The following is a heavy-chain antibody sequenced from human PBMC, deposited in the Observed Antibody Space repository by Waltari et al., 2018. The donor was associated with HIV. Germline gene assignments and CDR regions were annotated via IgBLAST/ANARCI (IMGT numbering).Heavy chain of an antibody. V-gene: IGHV3-48*01. CDR2: STSSRSTI. CDR3: ASAAAED. D-gene: IGHD6-13*01. Sequence: EVQLVESGGGLVQPGGSLRLSCAASGFTFSSYSMNLVRQAPGKGLELFSSSTSSRSTIYYADSVKGRFTISRDNAKDSLYLQMNSLRAEDTAVYYCASAAAEDWGQGTLVTVSS. J-gene: IGHJ4*02. CDR1: GFTFSSYS.